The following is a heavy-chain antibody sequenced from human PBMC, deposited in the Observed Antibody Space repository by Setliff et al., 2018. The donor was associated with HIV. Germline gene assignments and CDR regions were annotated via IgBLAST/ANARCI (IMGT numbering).Heavy chain of an antibody. V-gene: IGHV1-24*01. CDR2: FDAEDGET. D-gene: IGHD3-22*01. CDR1: GYSLIDLS. CDR3: ATVSYYYDRSAYLGVFDN. Sequence: RASVKVSCKVSGYSLIDLSIHWLRRTPAKGLAWMGGFDAEDGETIYAQQFQGRLTVTEDTSSDSAYMDLSNLGSDDSAVYYCATVSYYYDRSAYLGVFDNWGQGTVVTVSS. J-gene: IGHJ4*02.